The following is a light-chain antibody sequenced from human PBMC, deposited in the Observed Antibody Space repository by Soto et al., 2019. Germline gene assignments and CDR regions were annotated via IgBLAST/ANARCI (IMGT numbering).Light chain of an antibody. CDR3: HQRSNWPLT. J-gene: IGKJ4*01. Sequence: VLTQSPATLSLSPGDRATLSCRASQSVTKYLAWYQQKPGKALRLVMYDASKRATGIPARFSGSGSGTDFTLTISSLEPEDFAVYYCHQRSNWPLTFGGGTKLEIK. CDR1: QSVTKY. V-gene: IGKV3-11*01. CDR2: DAS.